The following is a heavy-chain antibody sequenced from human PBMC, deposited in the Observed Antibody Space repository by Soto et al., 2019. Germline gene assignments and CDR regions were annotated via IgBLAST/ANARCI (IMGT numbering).Heavy chain of an antibody. CDR1: GGTFNSDG. Sequence: GASVKVSCKASGGTFNSDGFSWVRQAPGQGLEWMGGIIPIFDAANYAQKFQGRVTIIADKSTTTAYMELSSLRAEDTAVYYCVREPLWFGELVSTYYYYYGMDVWGQGTTVTAP. J-gene: IGHJ6*02. V-gene: IGHV1-69*06. CDR2: IIPIFDAA. D-gene: IGHD3-10*01. CDR3: VREPLWFGELVSTYYYYYGMDV.